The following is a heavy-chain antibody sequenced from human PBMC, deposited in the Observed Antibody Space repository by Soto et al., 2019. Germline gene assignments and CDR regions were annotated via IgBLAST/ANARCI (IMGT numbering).Heavy chain of an antibody. D-gene: IGHD2-2*01. CDR1: GGSISSYY. J-gene: IGHJ6*03. CDR3: ARYQQIHYYYYYMDV. Sequence: SETLSLTCTVSGGSISSYYWSWIRQPPGKGLEWIGYIYYSGSTNYNPSLKSRVTISVDTSKNQFSLKLSSVTAADTAVYYCARYQQIHYYYYYMDVWGKGTTVTVSS. V-gene: IGHV4-59*01. CDR2: IYYSGST.